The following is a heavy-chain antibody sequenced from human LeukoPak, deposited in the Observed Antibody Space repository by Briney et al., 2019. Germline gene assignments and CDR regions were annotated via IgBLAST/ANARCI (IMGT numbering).Heavy chain of an antibody. V-gene: IGHV4-34*01. CDR2: INHSGST. CDR1: GGSFSGYY. CDR3: ARGRRHMYGSGSKLDFDY. D-gene: IGHD3-10*01. Sequence: SETLSLTCAVYGGSFSGYYWSWIRQPPGKELEWIGEINHSGSTNYNPSLKSRVTISVDTSKNQFSLKLSSVTAADTAVYYCARGRRHMYGSGSKLDFDYWGQGTLVTVSS. J-gene: IGHJ4*02.